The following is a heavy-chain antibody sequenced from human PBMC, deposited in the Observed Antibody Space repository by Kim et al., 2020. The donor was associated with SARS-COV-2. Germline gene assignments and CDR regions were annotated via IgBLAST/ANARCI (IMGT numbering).Heavy chain of an antibody. Sequence: KGRFTNTRDNAKNSLYLQMNRLGAEDTALYYCAKGPYYYDSSGPLDYWGQGTLVTVSS. D-gene: IGHD3-22*01. CDR3: AKGPYYYDSSGPLDY. V-gene: IGHV3-9*01. J-gene: IGHJ4*02.